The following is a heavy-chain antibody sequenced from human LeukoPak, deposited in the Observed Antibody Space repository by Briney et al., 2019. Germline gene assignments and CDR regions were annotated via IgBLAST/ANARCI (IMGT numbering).Heavy chain of an antibody. J-gene: IGHJ4*02. CDR2: IYYSGST. V-gene: IGHV4-59*12. Sequence: SETLSLTCTVSGGSISSYYWSWIRQPPGKGLEWIGSIYYSGSTYYNPSLKSRVTISVDTSKNQFSLKLSSVTAADTAVYYCARDIAEIDYWGQGTLVTVSS. CDR3: ARDIAEIDY. CDR1: GGSISSYY. D-gene: IGHD6-13*01.